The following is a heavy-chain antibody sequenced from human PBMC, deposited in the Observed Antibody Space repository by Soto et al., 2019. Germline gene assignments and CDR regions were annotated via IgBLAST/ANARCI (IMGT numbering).Heavy chain of an antibody. CDR3: ARYCSGGSCYSSQDY. D-gene: IGHD2-15*01. Sequence: QVQLQQWGAGLLKPSETLSLTCAVYGGSFSGYYWSWIRHPPGKGLEWIGEINHSGSTNYNPSLKSRVTISVDTSKNQFSLKLSSVTAADTAVYYCARYCSGGSCYSSQDYWGQGTLVTVSS. CDR2: INHSGST. V-gene: IGHV4-34*01. J-gene: IGHJ4*02. CDR1: GGSFSGYY.